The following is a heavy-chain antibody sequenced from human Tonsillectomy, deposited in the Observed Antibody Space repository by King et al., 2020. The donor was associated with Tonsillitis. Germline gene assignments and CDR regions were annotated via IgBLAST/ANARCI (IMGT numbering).Heavy chain of an antibody. CDR1: GYTFSDHS. CDR3: ARVRLPEYSYDAVDI. V-gene: IGHV1-2*02. D-gene: IGHD5-18*01. J-gene: IGHJ3*02. CDR2: ITPARGSP. Sequence: VPLLPSGASVKKPGASLKVSCKASGYTFSDHSMYWVRPAPGQVLACMCWITPARGSPISAPKFQGRVTMTRDTSINPFYMEVTRLRSDDTALYYCARVRLPEYSYDAVDIWGQGTMVNVSS.